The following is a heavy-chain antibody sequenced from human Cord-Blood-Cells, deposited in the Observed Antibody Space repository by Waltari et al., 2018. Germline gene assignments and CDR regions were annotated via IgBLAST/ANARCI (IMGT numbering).Heavy chain of an antibody. J-gene: IGHJ5*02. CDR3: ARSSYGGNSGDWFDP. CDR2: INYSGST. D-gene: IGHD4-17*01. V-gene: IGHV4-34*01. Sequence: QVQLQQWGAGLLKPSETLSLTCAVYGGSFSGYYWSWIRQPPGKGLEWIGEINYSGSTNYNPSLRSRGTISVDTSKNQFSLKLSSVTAADTAVYYCARSSYGGNSGDWFDPWGQGTLVTVSS. CDR1: GGSFSGYY.